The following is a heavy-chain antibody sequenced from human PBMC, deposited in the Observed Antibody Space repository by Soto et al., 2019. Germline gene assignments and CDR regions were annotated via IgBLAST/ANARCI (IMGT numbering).Heavy chain of an antibody. Sequence: SVKVSCKASGGTFSSYAISWVRQAPGQGLEWMGGIIPIFGTANYAQKFQGRVTITADESTSTAYMELRSLRSDDAAVYYCARDRYVLLWFGESPQGYYFDYWGQGTLVTVSS. CDR3: ARDRYVLLWFGESPQGYYFDY. V-gene: IGHV1-69*13. CDR2: IIPIFGTA. D-gene: IGHD3-10*01. CDR1: GGTFSSYA. J-gene: IGHJ4*02.